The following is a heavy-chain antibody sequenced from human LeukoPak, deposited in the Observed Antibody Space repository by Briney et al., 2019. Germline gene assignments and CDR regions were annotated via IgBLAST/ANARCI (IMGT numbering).Heavy chain of an antibody. V-gene: IGHV3-53*01. Sequence: GGSLRLSCAASGFTVSSNYMSWVRQAPGKGLEWVSVIYSGGSTYYADSVKGRFTISRDNSKNTLYLQMNSLRAEDTAVYYCARESRSYSRRGYYYYGMDVWGQGTTVIVSS. D-gene: IGHD4-11*01. J-gene: IGHJ6*02. CDR1: GFTVSSNY. CDR3: ARESRSYSRRGYYYYGMDV. CDR2: IYSGGST.